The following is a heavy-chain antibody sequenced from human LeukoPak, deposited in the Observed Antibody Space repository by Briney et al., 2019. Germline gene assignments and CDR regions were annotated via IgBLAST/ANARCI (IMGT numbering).Heavy chain of an antibody. CDR1: GYTFTSYG. CDR2: ISAYNGNT. J-gene: IGHJ3*02. Sequence: ASVKVSCKASGYTFTSYGISWVRQAPGQGLEWMGWISAYNGNTNNAQKLQGRVTMTTDTSTSTAYMELRSLRSDDTAVYYCARDPREIAVAFDAFDIWGQGTMVTVSS. CDR3: ARDPREIAVAFDAFDI. V-gene: IGHV1-18*01. D-gene: IGHD6-19*01.